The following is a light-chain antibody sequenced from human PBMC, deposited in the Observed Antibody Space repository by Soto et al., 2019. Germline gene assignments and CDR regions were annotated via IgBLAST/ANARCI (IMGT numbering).Light chain of an antibody. Sequence: DVQMTQSPSAMSASVGDRVTITCRASQDISRFVAWFQQKPGKAPERLIYDTSTLQVGVPSRFSGGGSGTEFTLAISGLQPEDFATYYCLQHNSYPYTFGQETKLEIK. CDR2: DTS. CDR3: LQHNSYPYT. J-gene: IGKJ2*01. V-gene: IGKV1-17*03. CDR1: QDISRF.